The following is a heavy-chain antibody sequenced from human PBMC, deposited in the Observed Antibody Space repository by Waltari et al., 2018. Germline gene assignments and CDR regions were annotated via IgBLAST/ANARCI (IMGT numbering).Heavy chain of an antibody. Sequence: QVQLQESGPGLVTPSETLSLTCPVSGGSIRSYYWGWIRQPAGKGLAWIGRIYTSGSTHYNPARKGRVTMSVDTAKNLFSLKLSSVTAADPAVYYCASSIAARPDIAAAGYYYYYMDVWGEGTTVTMSS. V-gene: IGHV4-4*07. D-gene: IGHD6-6*01. J-gene: IGHJ6*03. CDR2: IYTSGST. CDR1: GGSIRSYY. CDR3: ASSIAARPDIAAAGYYYYYMDV.